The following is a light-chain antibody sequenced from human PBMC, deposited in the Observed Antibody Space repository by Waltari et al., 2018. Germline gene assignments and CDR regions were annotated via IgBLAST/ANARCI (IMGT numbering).Light chain of an antibody. J-gene: IGLJ1*01. CDR2: RNN. V-gene: IGLV1-47*01. CDR3: AAWDDSLSGFYV. CDR1: SSNIGSNY. Sequence: GTPGQRVTISCSGSSSNIGSNYVYWYQQLPGTAPKLLIYRNNQRPSGVPDRFSGSKSGTSASLAISGLRSEDEADYYCAAWDDSLSGFYVFGTGTKVTVL.